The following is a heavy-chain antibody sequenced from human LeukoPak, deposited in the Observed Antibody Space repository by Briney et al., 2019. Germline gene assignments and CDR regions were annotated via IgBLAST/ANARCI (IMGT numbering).Heavy chain of an antibody. CDR1: GGSISSGSYY. D-gene: IGHD2-21*02. V-gene: IGHV4-61*02. CDR3: AREYCGCDCYRSDWFDP. J-gene: IGHJ5*02. CDR2: IYTSGST. Sequence: SETLSLTCTVSGGSISSGSYYWSWIRQPAGKGLEWIGRIYTSGSTNYNPSLKSRVTISVDTSKNQFSLKLSSVTAADTAVYYCAREYCGCDCYRSDWFDPWGQGTLVTVSS.